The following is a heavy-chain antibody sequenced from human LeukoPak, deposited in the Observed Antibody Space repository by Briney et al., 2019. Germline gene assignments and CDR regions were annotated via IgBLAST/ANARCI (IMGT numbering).Heavy chain of an antibody. V-gene: IGHV4-30-4*08. D-gene: IGHD1-26*01. Sequence: SSQTLSLTCTVSGGSISSGDYYWSWSRQPPGKGLEWIGYIYYSGSTYYNPSLKSRVTISVDTSKNQFSLKLSSVTAADTAVYYCARATWELLHFDYWGQGTLVTVSS. CDR2: IYYSGST. CDR3: ARATWELLHFDY. J-gene: IGHJ4*02. CDR1: GGSISSGDYY.